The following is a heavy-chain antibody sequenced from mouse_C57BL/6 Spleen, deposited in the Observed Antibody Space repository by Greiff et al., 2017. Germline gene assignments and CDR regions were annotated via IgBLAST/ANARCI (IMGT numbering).Heavy chain of an antibody. CDR3: AKGYTSITTVVAKRDYYAMDY. Sequence: VQLQQPGAELVRPGSSVKLSCKASGYTFTSYWMHWVKQRPIQGLEWIGNIYPSDSETHYNQKFKDKATLPVDKSSSTAYMQLSSLTSEDSAVYDCAKGYTSITTVVAKRDYYAMDYWGQGTSGTVSS. D-gene: IGHD1-1*01. CDR2: IYPSDSET. CDR1: GYTFTSYW. J-gene: IGHJ4*01. V-gene: IGHV1-52*01.